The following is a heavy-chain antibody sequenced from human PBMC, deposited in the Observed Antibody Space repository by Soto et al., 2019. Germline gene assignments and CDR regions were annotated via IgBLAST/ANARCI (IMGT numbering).Heavy chain of an antibody. CDR1: GYTFTSYG. D-gene: IGHD3-16*02. CDR2: ISAYNGNT. V-gene: IGHV1-18*01. Sequence: ASVKVSCKASGYTFTSYGISWVRQAPGQGLEWMGWISAYNGNTNYAQKLQGRVTMTTDTSTSTAYMELRSLRSDDTAVYYWASAGPRGRLFMITFGGVIAHYFDYCNQRT. CDR3: ASAGPRGRLFMITFGGVIAHYFDY. J-gene: IGHJ4*01.